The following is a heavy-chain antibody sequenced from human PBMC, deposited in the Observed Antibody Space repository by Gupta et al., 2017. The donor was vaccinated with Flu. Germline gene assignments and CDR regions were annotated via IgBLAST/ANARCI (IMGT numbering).Heavy chain of an antibody. J-gene: IGHJ6*02. D-gene: IGHD3-16*02. CDR1: GFSFDDYG. Sequence: EVQLVESGGGVVRPGGSLRLACAASGFSFDDYGMSWVRQAPGKGLEWVSGINWNGGSTGYADSVKGRFTISRDNAKNSRYLQMNSLRVEDRDFYHCVRNMIMVGGVIDPMDVWVQVTTVTVS. V-gene: IGHV3-20*01. CDR3: VRNMIMVGGVIDPMDV. CDR2: INWNGGST.